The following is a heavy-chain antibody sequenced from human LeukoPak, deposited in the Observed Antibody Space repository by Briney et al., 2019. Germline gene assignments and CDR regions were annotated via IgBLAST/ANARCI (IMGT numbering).Heavy chain of an antibody. J-gene: IGHJ4*02. D-gene: IGHD6-13*01. CDR1: GFTFSSYA. V-gene: IGHV3-23*01. CDR2: ISGSGGST. CDR3: AKYISSWPPRHFDY. Sequence: GGSLRLSCAASGFTFSSYAMSWVRQAPGKGLEWVSAISGSGGSTYYADSVKGWFTISRDNSKNTLYLQLNSLRAEDTAIYYCAKYISSWPPRHFDYWGQGTLVTVSS.